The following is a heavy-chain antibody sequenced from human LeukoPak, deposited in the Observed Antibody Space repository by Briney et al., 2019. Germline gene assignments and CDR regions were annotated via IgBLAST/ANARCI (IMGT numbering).Heavy chain of an antibody. Sequence: RASVKVSCKASGYTFTSYVINWVRQATGQGLEWMGWMNPNSGNTGYAQKFQGRVTMTRNTSISTAYMELSSLRSEDTAVYYCARGNRYYDYIWGSYRPSFFDYWGQGTLVTVSS. V-gene: IGHV1-8*01. D-gene: IGHD3-16*02. CDR1: GYTFTSYV. CDR2: MNPNSGNT. J-gene: IGHJ4*02. CDR3: ARGNRYYDYIWGSYRPSFFDY.